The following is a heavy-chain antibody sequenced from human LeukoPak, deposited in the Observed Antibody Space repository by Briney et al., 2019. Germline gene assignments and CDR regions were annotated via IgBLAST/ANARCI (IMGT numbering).Heavy chain of an antibody. V-gene: IGHV4-4*07. CDR3: ASFCSSTCCYHAAPFDY. CDR2: IYASGTT. Sequence: SETLSLTCTVSGGSISSYFWSWIRQPAGKGLEWIGRIYASGTTNYNPSLKSRVTMSVDTSKNQFSLKLSSVTAADTAVYYCASFCSSTCCYHAAPFDYWGQGTLVTVSS. J-gene: IGHJ4*02. D-gene: IGHD2-2*01. CDR1: GGSISSYF.